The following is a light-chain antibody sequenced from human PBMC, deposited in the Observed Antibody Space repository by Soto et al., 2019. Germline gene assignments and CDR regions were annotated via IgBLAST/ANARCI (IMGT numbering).Light chain of an antibody. CDR2: DAS. CDR1: QSISSW. Sequence: DIQMTQSPSTLSASVGDRVTITCRASQSISSWLAWYQQKPGKAPKLLIYDASNLESGVPSRFSGSGSGTDFTLTISSLQPDDFATYYCQQYNSFPLAFGGGTQVEIK. J-gene: IGKJ4*01. V-gene: IGKV1-5*01. CDR3: QQYNSFPLA.